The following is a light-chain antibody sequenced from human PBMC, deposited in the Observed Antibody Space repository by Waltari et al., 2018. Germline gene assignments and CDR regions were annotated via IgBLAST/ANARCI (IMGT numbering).Light chain of an antibody. CDR3: QQYDRLPVT. Sequence: DIQMTQSPSTLSTSIGDRVTITCRASQTISSWLAWYQQKPGKAPKLLINTASSLESGVQARVSGSGSGTEFTLTISSLKPDDFATYYCQQYDRLPVTFGQGTKLEIK. CDR2: TAS. V-gene: IGKV1-5*03. CDR1: QTISSW. J-gene: IGKJ2*01.